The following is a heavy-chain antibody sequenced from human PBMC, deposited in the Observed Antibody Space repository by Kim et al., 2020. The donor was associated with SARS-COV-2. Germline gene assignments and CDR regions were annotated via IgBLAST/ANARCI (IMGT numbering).Heavy chain of an antibody. CDR3: ARDLYGSGSFDP. V-gene: IGHV4-39*07. D-gene: IGHD3-10*01. CDR1: GGSISSSSYY. J-gene: IGHJ5*02. Sequence: SETLSLTCTVSGGSISSSSYYWGWIRQPPGKGLEWIGSIYYSGSTYYNPSLKSRVTISVDTSKNQFSLKLSSVTAAGTAVYYCARDLYGSGSFDPWGQGTLVTVSS. CDR2: IYYSGST.